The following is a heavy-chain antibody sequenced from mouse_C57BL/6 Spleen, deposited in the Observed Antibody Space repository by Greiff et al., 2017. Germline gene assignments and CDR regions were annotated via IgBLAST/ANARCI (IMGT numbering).Heavy chain of an antibody. D-gene: IGHD1-1*02. CDR2: ISSGGDYI. CDR1: GFTFSSYA. J-gene: IGHJ4*01. V-gene: IGHV5-9-1*02. CDR3: TREGGYDAMDY. Sequence: EVQRVESGEGLVKPGGSLKLSCAASGFTFSSYAMSWVRQTPEKRLEWVAYISSGGDYIYYADTVKGRFTISRDNARNTLYLQMSSLKSEDTAMYYCTREGGYDAMDYWGQGTSVTVSS.